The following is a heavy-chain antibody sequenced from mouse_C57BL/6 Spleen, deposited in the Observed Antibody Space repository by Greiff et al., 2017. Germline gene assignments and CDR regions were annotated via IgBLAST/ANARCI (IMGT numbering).Heavy chain of an antibody. CDR3: TTGYYGSSFAY. CDR1: GFNIKDDY. CDR2: IDPENGDT. D-gene: IGHD1-1*01. V-gene: IGHV14-4*01. Sequence: VQLQQSGAELVRPGASVKLSCTASGFNIKDDYMHWVQQRPEQGLEWIGWIDPENGDTEYASQFQGKATITADTSSNTAYLQLSSLTSEDTAVYYCTTGYYGSSFAYWGQGTLVTVSA. J-gene: IGHJ3*01.